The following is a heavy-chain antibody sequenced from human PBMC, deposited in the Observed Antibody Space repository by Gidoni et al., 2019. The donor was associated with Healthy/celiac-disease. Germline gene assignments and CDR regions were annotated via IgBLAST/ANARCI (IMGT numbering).Heavy chain of an antibody. J-gene: IGHJ4*02. CDR2: ICSSSSYI. V-gene: IGHV3-21*01. D-gene: IGHD3-22*01. CDR1: GFTLSSSS. CDR3: ARDQRGDYYDSSGSPVDY. Sequence: EVQLVESGGGLVKPGGSLRLSCASSGFTLSSSSMNWVRQAPGKGLEWVSSICSSSSYIYYADSVKGRFNISRDNAKNSLYLQMNSLRAEDTAVYYCARDQRGDYYDSSGSPVDYWGQGTLVTVSS.